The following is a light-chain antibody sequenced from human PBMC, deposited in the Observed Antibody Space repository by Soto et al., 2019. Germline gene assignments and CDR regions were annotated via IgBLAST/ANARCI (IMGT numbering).Light chain of an antibody. CDR2: AAS. J-gene: IGKJ3*01. CDR1: QGIRNY. Sequence: QLTQTPSTLSASLGDRVNITCLASQGIRNYLGWFQQKPGKAPKLLIYAASSLQSGVPSRFSGSGSGTEFTLTVISLQPEDFATYYCVQYSSHPRTFARGTKVDIK. V-gene: IGKV1-17*01. CDR3: VQYSSHPRT.